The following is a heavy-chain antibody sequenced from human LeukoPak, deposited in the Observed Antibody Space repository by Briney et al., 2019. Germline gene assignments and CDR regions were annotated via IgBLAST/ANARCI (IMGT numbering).Heavy chain of an antibody. D-gene: IGHD3-10*01. J-gene: IGHJ5*02. CDR3: AKAADYYGSGSYYLRGDNWFDP. Sequence: GGSLRLSCAASGFTFDDYAMPWVRQAPGKGLEWVSGISWKSGSIGYADSVKGRFTISRDNAKNSLYLQMNSLRAEDTALYYCAKAADYYGSGSYYLRGDNWFDPWGQGTLVTVSS. CDR1: GFTFDDYA. CDR2: ISWKSGSI. V-gene: IGHV3-9*01.